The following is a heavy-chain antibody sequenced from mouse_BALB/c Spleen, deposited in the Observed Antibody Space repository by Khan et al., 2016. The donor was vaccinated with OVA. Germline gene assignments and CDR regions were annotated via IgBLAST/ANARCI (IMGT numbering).Heavy chain of an antibody. CDR1: GYTFTDYI. V-gene: IGHV1-75*01. D-gene: IGHD2-14*01. CDR3: GRGGYSAFAY. J-gene: IGHJ3*01. CDR2: IFPGSDTP. Sequence: VQLQESGPELVKPGASLKVSCKASGYTFTDYIIGWVKQSTRQGLEWIGDIFPGSDTPYYNEKFKDKATLTVDKSANTAYMQLSSLTSDESAVYFCGRGGYSAFAYWGQGTLVTVSA.